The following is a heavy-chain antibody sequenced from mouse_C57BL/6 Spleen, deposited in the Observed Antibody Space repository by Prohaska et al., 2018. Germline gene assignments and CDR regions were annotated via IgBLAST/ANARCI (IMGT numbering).Heavy chain of an antibody. V-gene: IGHV1-20*01. J-gene: IGHJ4*01. Sequence: KSLEWIGRISPYNGDTFYNQKFKVKATLTVDKSASTAHMELRSRTSEDSAVYYCARGGDDAMDYWGQGTSVTVSS. CDR2: ISPYNGDT. CDR3: ARGGDDAMDY.